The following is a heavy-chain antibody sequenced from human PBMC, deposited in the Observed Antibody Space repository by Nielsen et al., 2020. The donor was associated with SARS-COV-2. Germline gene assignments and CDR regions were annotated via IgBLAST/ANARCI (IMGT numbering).Heavy chain of an antibody. D-gene: IGHD6-19*01. V-gene: IGHV3-30*18. CDR2: ISPDGSET. CDR3: VKARGKVIAMAGVGSPNFDQ. Sequence: GGSLRLSCAAYGFSFSRFAMHWVRQVPGKGLEWVAVISPDGSETHYADSVKGRLTISRANSMNTAYLQTNSLRLEDTGLYYCVKARGKVIAMAGVGSPNFDQWGQGTLVTVSS. CDR1: GFSFSRFA. J-gene: IGHJ4*02.